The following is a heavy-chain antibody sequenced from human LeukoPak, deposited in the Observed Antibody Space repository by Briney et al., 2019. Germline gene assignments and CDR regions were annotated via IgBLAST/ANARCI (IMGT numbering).Heavy chain of an antibody. CDR2: IYYSGST. Sequence: SETLSLTCTVSGGSISSYYWSWLRQPPGKGLEWIGYIYYSGSTNYNPSLKSRVTISVDTSKNQFSLKLSSVTAADTAVYYCAISSSWYRHDYWGQGTLVTVSS. J-gene: IGHJ4*02. V-gene: IGHV4-59*08. CDR3: AISSSWYRHDY. D-gene: IGHD6-13*01. CDR1: GGSISSYY.